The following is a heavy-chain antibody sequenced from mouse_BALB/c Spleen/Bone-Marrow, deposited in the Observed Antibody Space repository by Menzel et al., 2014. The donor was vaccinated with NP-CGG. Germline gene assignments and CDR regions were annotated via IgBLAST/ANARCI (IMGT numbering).Heavy chain of an antibody. CDR1: GYTFTSYC. Sequence: VQLQQSGPVLVRPGASVRMSCKASGYTFTSYCIHWVKQRPGQGLEWIGWIYPGSGNTKYNEKFKGKATLTADTSSSTAYMQLSSLTSEDSAVYYCAREHGTTAYFDYWGQGTTLTVSS. J-gene: IGHJ2*01. CDR2: IYPGSGNT. V-gene: IGHV1-66*01. CDR3: AREHGTTAYFDY. D-gene: IGHD1-2*01.